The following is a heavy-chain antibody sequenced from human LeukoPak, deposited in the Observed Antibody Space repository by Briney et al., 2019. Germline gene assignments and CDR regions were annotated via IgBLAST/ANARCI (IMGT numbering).Heavy chain of an antibody. J-gene: IGHJ3*02. D-gene: IGHD2/OR15-2a*01. CDR1: GGSVSSGSYY. Sequence: PSETLSLTCTVSGGSVSSGSYYWSWIRQPPGRGLEWIGYIYYSGSTNYNPSLKSRVTISVDTSKNQSSLKLSSVTAADTAVYYCARIIGTDAFDIWGQGTMVTVSS. V-gene: IGHV4-61*01. CDR3: ARIIGTDAFDI. CDR2: IYYSGST.